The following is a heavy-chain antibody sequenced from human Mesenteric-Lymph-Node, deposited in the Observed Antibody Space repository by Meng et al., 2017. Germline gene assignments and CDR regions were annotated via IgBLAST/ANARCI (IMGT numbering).Heavy chain of an antibody. V-gene: IGHV4-34*02. CDR1: VGSFSGYY. CDR2: INHSGST. CDR3: ARRYGASAYNWFDP. J-gene: IGHJ5*02. D-gene: IGHD4-17*01. Sequence: QVPLQQWGAGLLKPSETLSLTCAVYVGSFSGYYWSWIRQPPGKGLEWIGEINHSGSTNYNPSLKSRVTISVDTSKNQFSLKLSSVTAADTAVYYCARRYGASAYNWFDPWGQGTLVTVSS.